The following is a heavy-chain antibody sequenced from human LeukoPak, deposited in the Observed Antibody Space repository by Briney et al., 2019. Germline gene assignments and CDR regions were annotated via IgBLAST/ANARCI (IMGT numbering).Heavy chain of an antibody. CDR3: ASSKIDYDFWSGFHLNWFDP. CDR1: GGTFSSYA. V-gene: IGHV1-18*01. CDR2: ISAYNGNT. Sequence: ASVKVSCKASGGTFSSYAISWVRQAPGQGLEWMGWISAYNGNTNYAQKLQGRVTMTTDTSTSTAYMELRSLRSDDTAVYYCASSKIDYDFWSGFHLNWFDPWGQGTLVTVSS. D-gene: IGHD3-3*01. J-gene: IGHJ5*02.